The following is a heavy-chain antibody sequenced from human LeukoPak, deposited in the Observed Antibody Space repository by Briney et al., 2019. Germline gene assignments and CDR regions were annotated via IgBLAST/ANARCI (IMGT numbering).Heavy chain of an antibody. V-gene: IGHV3-11*01. CDR1: GFTFSDFQ. Sequence: GGSLRLSCAASGFTFSDFQMSWIRQAPGKGLECISYISSSGDTMYYADSVKGRFTISRDNAKNSLYLQMNSLRAEDMALYYCVKGDYSNSYFDYWGQGTLVTVSS. CDR2: ISSSGDTM. CDR3: VKGDYSNSYFDY. J-gene: IGHJ4*02. D-gene: IGHD4-11*01.